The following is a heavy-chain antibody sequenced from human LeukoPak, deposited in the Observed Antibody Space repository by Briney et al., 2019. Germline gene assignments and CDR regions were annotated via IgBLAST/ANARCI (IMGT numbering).Heavy chain of an antibody. CDR1: GYTFTSYY. J-gene: IGHJ3*02. V-gene: IGHV1-46*01. Sequence: ASVKVSCKASGYTFTSYYMHWVRQAPGQGLEWMGLINPTGGSTGYAQKFQGRVTMTRDMSTSTVYMELSSLRSEDTAVYYCARVGQMATNGAFDIWGQGTMVTVSS. D-gene: IGHD5-24*01. CDR2: INPTGGST. CDR3: ARVGQMATNGAFDI.